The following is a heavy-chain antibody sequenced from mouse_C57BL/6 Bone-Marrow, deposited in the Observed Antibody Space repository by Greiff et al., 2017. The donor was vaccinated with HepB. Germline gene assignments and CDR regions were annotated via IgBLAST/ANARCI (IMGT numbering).Heavy chain of an antibody. D-gene: IGHD4-1*01. CDR2: IDPENGDT. V-gene: IGHV14-4*01. Sequence: EVKLMESGAELVRPGASVKLSCTASGFNIKDDYMHWVKQRPEQGLEWIGWIDPENGDTEYASKFQGKATITADTSSNTAYLQLSSLTSEDTAVYYCTPPWDWYFDVWGTGTTVTVSS. CDR1: GFNIKDDY. J-gene: IGHJ1*03. CDR3: TPPWDWYFDV.